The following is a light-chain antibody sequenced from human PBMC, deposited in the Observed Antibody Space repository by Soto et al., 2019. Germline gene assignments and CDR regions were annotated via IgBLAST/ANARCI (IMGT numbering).Light chain of an antibody. CDR1: QSVSRY. V-gene: IGKV3-11*01. CDR3: QQYNNWPPIT. Sequence: EIVLTQSPATLSLSPGERPTLSCRASQSVSRYLAWYQQKPAQAPRLXXYDASNRATGIPARFSGSVSGTEFTLTISSLQSEDFSVYYCQQYNNWPPITFGQGTRLEIK. CDR2: DAS. J-gene: IGKJ5*01.